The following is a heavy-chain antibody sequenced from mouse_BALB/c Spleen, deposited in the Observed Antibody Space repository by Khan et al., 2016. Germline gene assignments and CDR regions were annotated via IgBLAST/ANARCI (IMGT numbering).Heavy chain of an antibody. J-gene: IGHJ1*01. D-gene: IGHD1-1*01. CDR2: IWSGGST. CDR3: ASLTTVPYWYFDV. V-gene: IGHV2-4-1*01. CDR1: GFSLTSYG. Sequence: QVQLKQSGPGLVQPSQSLSITCTVSGFSLTSYGVHWVRQSPGKGLEWLGVIWSGGSTDYNAAFISRLSISKDNSKSQVFFKMNSLQADDTAIYYCASLTTVPYWYFDVWGAGPRSPSPQ.